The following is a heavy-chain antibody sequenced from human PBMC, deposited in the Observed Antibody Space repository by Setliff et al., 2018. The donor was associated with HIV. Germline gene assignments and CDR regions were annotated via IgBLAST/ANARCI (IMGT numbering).Heavy chain of an antibody. CDR1: GGSFSGYY. CDR2: INHSGST. D-gene: IGHD6-13*01. J-gene: IGHJ6*03. CDR3: ARGTRAAAGFGAILYYYYYMDV. Sequence: PSETLSLTCAVYGGSFSGYYWSWIRQPPGKGLEWIGEINHSGSTNYNPSLKSRVTISVDTSKNQFSLKLSSVTAADTAVYYCARGTRAAAGFGAILYYYYYMDVWGKGTTVTVSS. V-gene: IGHV4-34*01.